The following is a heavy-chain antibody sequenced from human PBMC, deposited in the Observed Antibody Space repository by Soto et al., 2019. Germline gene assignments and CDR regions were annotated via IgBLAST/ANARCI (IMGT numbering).Heavy chain of an antibody. CDR1: GYDFTTYG. D-gene: IGHD1-1*01. Sequence: QVHLVQSGAEVKKPGASVKVSCKGSGYDFTTYGITWVRQAPGQGLEWMAWSSAHNGNTDYAQKIQGRVTVTRDTSTSTAYMELRSLRSDDTAVYYCARGRYGDYWGQGALVTVSS. J-gene: IGHJ4*02. CDR2: SSAHNGNT. CDR3: ARGRYGDY. V-gene: IGHV1-18*01.